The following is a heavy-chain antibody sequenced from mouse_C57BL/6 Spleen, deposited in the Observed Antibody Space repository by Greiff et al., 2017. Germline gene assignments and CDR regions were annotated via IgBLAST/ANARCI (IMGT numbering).Heavy chain of an antibody. J-gene: IGHJ4*01. CDR1: GYTFTSYT. CDR2: INPSSGYT. Sequence: VQLQESGAELARPGASVKMSCKASGYTFTSYTMHWVKQRPGQGLEWIGCINPSSGYTKYNQKFKDKATLTADKSSSTAYMQLSSLTSEDSAVYYCARLRDYDGLDYWGQGTSVTVSS. V-gene: IGHV1-4*01. CDR3: ARLRDYDGLDY. D-gene: IGHD2-4*01.